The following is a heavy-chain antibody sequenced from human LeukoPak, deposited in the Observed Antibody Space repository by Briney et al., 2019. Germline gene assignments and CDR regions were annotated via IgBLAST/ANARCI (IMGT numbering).Heavy chain of an antibody. V-gene: IGHV3-7*01. D-gene: IGHD5-18*01. CDR1: GFTFSSSW. CDR2: IKPDGSTK. J-gene: IGHJ4*02. Sequence: GGSLRLSCAASGFTFSSSWMSWVRQAPGKGLEWVANIKPDGSTKYYVDSEEGRFTISRDNAKNSLYLQMNSLRAEDTAVCYCARDRSFGTLDFWGQGTLVTVSS. CDR3: ARDRSFGTLDF.